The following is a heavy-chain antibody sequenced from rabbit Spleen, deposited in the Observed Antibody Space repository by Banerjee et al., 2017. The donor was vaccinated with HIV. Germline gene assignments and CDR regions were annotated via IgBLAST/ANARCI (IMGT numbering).Heavy chain of an antibody. Sequence: QEQLVESGGGLVQPEGSLTLTCTASGFDFSSSYYMCWVRQAPGKGLEWIGCIYTGKGSTDYASWAKGRFTISKSSSTAVTLQMTSLTAADTATYFCARYSRNSGDYPYTFDPWGPGTLVTVS. CDR1: GFDFSSSYY. CDR3: ARYSRNSGDYPYTFDP. CDR2: IYTGKGST. D-gene: IGHD1-1*01. V-gene: IGHV1S45*01. J-gene: IGHJ2*01.